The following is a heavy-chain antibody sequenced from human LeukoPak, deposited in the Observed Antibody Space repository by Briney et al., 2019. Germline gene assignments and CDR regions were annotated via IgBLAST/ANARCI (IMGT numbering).Heavy chain of an antibody. Sequence: PGGSLRLSCAASGFTFNNYVMIWVRQAPGKGLEWVSGITGNGGTTDYADSVKGRFTISRDNSKNTLYLQMNSLRAEDSAVYYCAKDHYYDSSGHPWGQGTLVTVSS. CDR1: GFTFNNYV. V-gene: IGHV3-23*01. J-gene: IGHJ5*02. CDR3: AKDHYYDSSGHP. CDR2: ITGNGGTT. D-gene: IGHD3-22*01.